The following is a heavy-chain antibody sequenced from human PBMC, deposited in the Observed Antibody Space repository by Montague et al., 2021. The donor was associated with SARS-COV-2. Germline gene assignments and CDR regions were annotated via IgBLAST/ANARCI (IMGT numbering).Heavy chain of an antibody. D-gene: IGHD5-24*01. CDR3: ARDGFTWLQFWSWFDL. J-gene: IGHJ5*02. Sequence: SETLSLTCTVSGSSISSCYYRGWIRHPPGKGLEWIGNIYLSGSTXNNPSLKSRVTISVDTSKNQFSLKLSSVTAADTAVYYCARDGFTWLQFWSWFDLWGQGTLVIVSS. CDR2: IYLSGST. CDR1: GSSISSCYY. V-gene: IGHV4-38-2*02.